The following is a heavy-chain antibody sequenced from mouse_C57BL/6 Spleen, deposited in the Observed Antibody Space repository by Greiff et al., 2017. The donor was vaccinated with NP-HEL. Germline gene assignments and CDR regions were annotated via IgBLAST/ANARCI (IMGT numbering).Heavy chain of an antibody. CDR2: IYPGDGDT. V-gene: IGHV1-80*01. CDR1: GYAFSSYW. Sequence: VQLQQSGAELVKPGASVKISCKASGYAFSSYWMNWVKQRPGKGLEWIGQIYPGDGDTNYNGKFKGKATLTADKSSSTAYMQLSSLTTEDSAVYFCAGSPGGSAWFAYWGQGTLVTVSA. CDR3: AGSPGGSAWFAY. D-gene: IGHD3-1*01. J-gene: IGHJ3*01.